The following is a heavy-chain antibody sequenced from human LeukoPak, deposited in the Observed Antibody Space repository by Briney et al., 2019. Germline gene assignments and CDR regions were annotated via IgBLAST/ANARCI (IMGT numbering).Heavy chain of an antibody. J-gene: IGHJ6*03. D-gene: IGHD1-1*01. V-gene: IGHV2-70*04. CDR2: IDWDDDK. Sequence: SGPALVKPTQTLTLTYTFSGFSLSTSGMRVNWIRQPPGKALEWLARIDWDDDKFYSTSLKARLTISKDTSKNQVVLTMTNMDPVDTATYYCARTPNFYYYMDVWGKGTTVTVSS. CDR1: GFSLSTSGMR. CDR3: ARTPNFYYYMDV.